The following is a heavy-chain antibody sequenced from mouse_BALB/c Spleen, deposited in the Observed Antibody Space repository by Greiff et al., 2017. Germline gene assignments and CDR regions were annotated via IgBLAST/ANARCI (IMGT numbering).Heavy chain of an antibody. V-gene: IGHV1-7*01. D-gene: IGHD2-1*01. Sequence: QVQLQQSGAELAKPGASVKMSCKASGYTFTSYWMHWVKQRPGQGLEWIGYINPSTGYTEYNQKFKDKATLTADKSSSTAYMQLSSLTSEDSAVYYCARGGNTWFADWGQGTLVTVSA. CDR1: GYTFTSYW. J-gene: IGHJ3*01. CDR2: INPSTGYT. CDR3: ARGGNTWFAD.